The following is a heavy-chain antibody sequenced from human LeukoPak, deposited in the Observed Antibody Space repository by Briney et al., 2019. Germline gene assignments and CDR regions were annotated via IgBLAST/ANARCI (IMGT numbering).Heavy chain of an antibody. Sequence: GGSLRLSCAASGFTFSSYAMSWVRQAPGKGLEWVSAISGSGGSTYYADSVKGRFTISRDNAKNSLYLQMNSLRAEDTAMYYCASQAVGEYYYDSSGYSIDYWGQGTLVTVSS. CDR1: GFTFSSYA. CDR3: ASQAVGEYYYDSSGYSIDY. J-gene: IGHJ4*02. CDR2: ISGSGGST. D-gene: IGHD3-22*01. V-gene: IGHV3-23*01.